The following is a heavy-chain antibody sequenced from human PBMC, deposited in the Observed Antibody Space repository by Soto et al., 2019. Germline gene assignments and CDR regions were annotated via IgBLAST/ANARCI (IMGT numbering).Heavy chain of an antibody. CDR1: GGSISSGGYY. Sequence: QVQLQESGPGLVKPSQTLSLTCTVSGGSISSGGYYWSWIRQHPGKGLEWIGYIYYSGSTYYNPSLKIRVTISVDTSKTQFSLKLSSLTAAATAVYYCARVRGINRFDPWGQGTLVTVSS. J-gene: IGHJ5*02. CDR2: IYYSGST. V-gene: IGHV4-31*03. D-gene: IGHD3-10*01. CDR3: ARVRGINRFDP.